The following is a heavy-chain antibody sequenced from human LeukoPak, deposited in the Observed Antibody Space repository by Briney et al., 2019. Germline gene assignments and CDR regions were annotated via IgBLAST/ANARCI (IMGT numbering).Heavy chain of an antibody. Sequence: GGSLRLSCAASGFTFSSYSMNWVRQAPGKGLEWVSYISSSSSTIYYADSVKGRFTISRDNAKNSLYLQMNSLRAEDTAVYYCASFRQDGGYNPPPFDYWGQGTLVTVSS. CDR3: ASFRQDGGYNPPPFDY. CDR1: GFTFSSYS. J-gene: IGHJ4*02. D-gene: IGHD5-24*01. V-gene: IGHV3-48*01. CDR2: ISSSSSTI.